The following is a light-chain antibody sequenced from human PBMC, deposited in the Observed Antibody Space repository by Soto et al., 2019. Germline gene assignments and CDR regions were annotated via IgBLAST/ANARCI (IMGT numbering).Light chain of an antibody. CDR1: SSDVGSYNL. CDR2: GGT. J-gene: IGLJ1*01. CDR3: ASYTTSSTYV. V-gene: IGLV2-14*02. Sequence: QSVLTQPASVSGSPGQSITISCTGTSSDVGSYNLVSWYQQHPGEAPKLMIYGGTNRPSGVSDRFSGSKSGNTASLTISGLQTEDEADYYCASYTTSSTYVFGTGTKVTVL.